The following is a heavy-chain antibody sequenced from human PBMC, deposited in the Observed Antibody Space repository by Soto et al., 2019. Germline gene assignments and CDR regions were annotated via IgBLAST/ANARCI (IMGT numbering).Heavy chain of an antibody. J-gene: IGHJ6*02. CDR3: ARDGSSGYYDDYYYGMDV. CDR2: INPDNADT. Sequence: QVPLVQSGAEVKKPGASVKVSCKSSGYTFSTYAISWVRQAPGQGLEWMGWINPDNADTNYALNFQGRVTMTTDTSTNTVYMELRSLRSDDTAIYFCARDGSSGYYDDYYYGMDVWGQGTTVTVSS. V-gene: IGHV1-18*01. D-gene: IGHD3-22*01. CDR1: GYTFSTYA.